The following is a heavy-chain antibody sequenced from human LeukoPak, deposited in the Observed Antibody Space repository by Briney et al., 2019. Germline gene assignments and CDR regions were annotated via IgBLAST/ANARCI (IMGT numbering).Heavy chain of an antibody. V-gene: IGHV4-39*02. Sequence: PSETLSLTCTVSGGSISSSSYYWGWIRQPPGKGLEWIGTIYYSGSTYYHPSLKSRLTVSVDTSKNQFSLKLSSVTAADTAVYYCAKDRLRYCSSTSCSTAMDVWGKGTTVTVSS. J-gene: IGHJ6*03. CDR3: AKDRLRYCSSTSCSTAMDV. D-gene: IGHD2-2*01. CDR2: IYYSGST. CDR1: GGSISSSSYY.